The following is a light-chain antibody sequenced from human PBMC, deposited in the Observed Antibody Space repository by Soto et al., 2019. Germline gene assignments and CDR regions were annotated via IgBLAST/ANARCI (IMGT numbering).Light chain of an antibody. J-gene: IGLJ1*01. Sequence: QSVLTQPASGSGSPGQSITISCTGTSSDVGGYSYVSWYQQLPGKAPKLMIYDVSDRPSGVSNRFSGSKSGNTASLTISGLQAEDEADYYCSSYTSSSLYVFGTGTKVTVL. CDR1: SSDVGGYSY. V-gene: IGLV2-14*01. CDR2: DVS. CDR3: SSYTSSSLYV.